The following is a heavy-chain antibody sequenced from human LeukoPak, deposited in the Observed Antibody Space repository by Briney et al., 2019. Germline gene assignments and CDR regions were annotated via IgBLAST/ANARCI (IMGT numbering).Heavy chain of an antibody. D-gene: IGHD6-19*01. CDR1: GFTFTSYA. J-gene: IGHJ2*01. CDR3: AKPQRSIAMAGTNWHFDL. Sequence: PGGSLRLSCAAAGFTFTSYAMSWVRQAPGKGLGGVSTITGSGDGIYYTNSVKGRFTISRDNSKYTLHLQMNSLRTEDTAIYYCAKPQRSIAMAGTNWHFDLWGRGTLVTVSS. CDR2: ITGSGDGI. V-gene: IGHV3-23*01.